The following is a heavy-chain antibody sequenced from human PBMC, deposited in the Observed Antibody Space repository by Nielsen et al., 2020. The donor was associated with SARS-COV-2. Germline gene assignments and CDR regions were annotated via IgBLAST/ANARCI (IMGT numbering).Heavy chain of an antibody. CDR2: IYYSGST. J-gene: IGHJ6*02. V-gene: IGHV4-30-4*08. D-gene: IGHD2-15*01. CDR3: ARLELCRVVVAATPGNYYYYGMDV. Sequence: SETLSLTCAVYGGSFSGYYWSWIRQPPGKGLEWIGYIYYSGSTYYNPSLKSRVTISVDTSKNQFSLKLSSVTAADTAVYYCARLELCRVVVAATPGNYYYYGMDVWGQGTTVTVSS. CDR1: GGSFSGYY.